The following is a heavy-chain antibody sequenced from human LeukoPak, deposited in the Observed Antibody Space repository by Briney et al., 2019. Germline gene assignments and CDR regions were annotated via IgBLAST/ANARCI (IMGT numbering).Heavy chain of an antibody. D-gene: IGHD6-19*01. Sequence: SETLSLTCTVSGGSISSYYWSWIRQPPGKGLEWIGYIYYSGSTNYNPSLKSRITISVDTSKNQFSLKLSSVTAADTAVYYCARGVAVAARNWGQGTLVTVSS. J-gene: IGHJ4*02. CDR3: ARGVAVAARN. CDR2: IYYSGST. V-gene: IGHV4-59*12. CDR1: GGSISSYY.